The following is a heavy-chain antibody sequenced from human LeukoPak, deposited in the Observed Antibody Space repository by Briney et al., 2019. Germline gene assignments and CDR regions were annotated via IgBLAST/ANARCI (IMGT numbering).Heavy chain of an antibody. CDR3: ARGYCSGGSCYRIYMDV. D-gene: IGHD2-15*01. J-gene: IGHJ6*03. Sequence: PSETLCLTCAAYGGFFSGYYWSWIRQPPGKGLEWVGEITHTGSPNYNPSLKSRVTISVDRSKNEFSVKLSSVTAADTAVYYCARGYCSGGSCYRIYMDVWGKGTTVTVSS. CDR1: GGFFSGYY. V-gene: IGHV4-34*01. CDR2: ITHTGSP.